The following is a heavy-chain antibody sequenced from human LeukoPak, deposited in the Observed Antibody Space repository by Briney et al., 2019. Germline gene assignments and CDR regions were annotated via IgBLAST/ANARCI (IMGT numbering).Heavy chain of an antibody. CDR2: ISGSGGST. CDR1: GFTFSGYA. CDR3: ARLLGYCSSTSCYAHAFDI. Sequence: PGGSLRLSCAASGFTFSGYAMSSVRQAPGKGLEWVSAISGSGGSTYYADSVKGRFTISRDNSKNTLYLQMNSLRAEDTAVYYCARLLGYCSSTSCYAHAFDIWGQGTMVTVSS. J-gene: IGHJ3*02. D-gene: IGHD2-2*01. V-gene: IGHV3-23*01.